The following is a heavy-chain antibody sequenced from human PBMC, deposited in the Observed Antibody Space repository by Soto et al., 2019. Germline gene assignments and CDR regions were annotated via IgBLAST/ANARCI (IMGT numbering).Heavy chain of an antibody. J-gene: IGHJ6*03. CDR1: GGSFSGYY. CDR3: ARAVKDIVVVPAAPGLYYYYMDV. V-gene: IGHV4-34*01. D-gene: IGHD2-2*01. CDR2: INHSGST. Sequence: QVQLQQWGAGLLKPSETLSLTCAVYGGSFSGYYWSWVRQPPGKGLEWMGEINHSGSTNYNPSLKSRVTISVDTSKNQFFLKLSSVTAADTAVYYCARAVKDIVVVPAAPGLYYYYMDVWGKGTTVTVS.